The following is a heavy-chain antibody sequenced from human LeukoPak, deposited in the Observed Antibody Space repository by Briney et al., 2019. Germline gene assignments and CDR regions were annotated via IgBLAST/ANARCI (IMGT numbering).Heavy chain of an antibody. V-gene: IGHV3-74*01. CDR2: IRSDGSNT. CDR3: ARTYYYGSGSNDY. J-gene: IGHJ4*02. CDR1: GSNFSSYW. D-gene: IGHD3-10*01. Sequence: GGSLRLSCAASGSNFSSYWMNWVRQGPGKGLVWVSRIRSDGSNTVYADSVKGRFTISRDNAKNSLYLQMNSLRAEDTAVYYCARTYYYGSGSNDYWGQGTLVTVSS.